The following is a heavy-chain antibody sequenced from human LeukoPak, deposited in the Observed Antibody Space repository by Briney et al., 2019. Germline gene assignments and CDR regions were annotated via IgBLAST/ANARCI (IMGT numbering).Heavy chain of an antibody. V-gene: IGHV3-23*01. CDR1: GFTFSSYA. CDR2: ISGSGGST. CDR3: ARDDYYGSGSRTTFDY. Sequence: GGSLRLSCAASGFTFSSYAMSWVRQAPGKGLEWVSAISGSGGSTYYADSVKGRFTISRDNSKNTLYLQMNSLRAEDTAVYYCARDDYYGSGSRTTFDYWGQGTLVTVSS. D-gene: IGHD3-10*01. J-gene: IGHJ4*02.